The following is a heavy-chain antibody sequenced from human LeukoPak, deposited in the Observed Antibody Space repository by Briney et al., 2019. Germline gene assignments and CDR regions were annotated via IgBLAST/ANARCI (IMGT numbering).Heavy chain of an antibody. Sequence: SETLSLTCAVYGGSFSGYYWSWIRQPPGKGLEWIGEINHSGSTNYNPSLKSRVTISVDTSKHQFSLKLSSVIAADTAVYYCARVRIVVVAAVLAFDIWGQGTMVTVSS. J-gene: IGHJ3*02. CDR3: ARVRIVVVAAVLAFDI. CDR1: GGSFSGYY. V-gene: IGHV4-34*01. CDR2: INHSGST. D-gene: IGHD2-15*01.